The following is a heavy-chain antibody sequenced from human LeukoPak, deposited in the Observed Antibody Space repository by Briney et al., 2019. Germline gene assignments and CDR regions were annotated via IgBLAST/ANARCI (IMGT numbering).Heavy chain of an antibody. J-gene: IGHJ5*02. CDR2: ISYDGSNK. Sequence: PGRSLRLSCAASGFTFSSYAMHWVRQAPGKGLEWVAVISYDGSNKYYADPVKGRFTISRDNAKNSLYLQMNSLRAEDTAVYYCARYALWFGPHNWFDPWGQGTLVTVSS. CDR1: GFTFSSYA. D-gene: IGHD3-10*01. CDR3: ARYALWFGPHNWFDP. V-gene: IGHV3-30*04.